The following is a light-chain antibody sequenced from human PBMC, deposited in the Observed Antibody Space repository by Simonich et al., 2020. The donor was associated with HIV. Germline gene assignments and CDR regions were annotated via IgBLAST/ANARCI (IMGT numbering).Light chain of an antibody. Sequence: QSALTQPASVSGSPGQSITISCTGTSSDVGGYNYVSWYQQHPGKAPKLLIYDVSKRPSCVFNRFSGSKSGNTASLTISGLQAEDEADYYCSSYTSSSTLVFGGGTKVTVV. CDR1: SSDVGGYNY. CDR3: SSYTSSSTLV. V-gene: IGLV2-14*03. CDR2: DVS. J-gene: IGLJ2*01.